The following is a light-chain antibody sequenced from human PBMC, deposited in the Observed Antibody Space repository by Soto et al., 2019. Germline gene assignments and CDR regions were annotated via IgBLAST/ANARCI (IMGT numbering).Light chain of an antibody. CDR1: QGISNY. CDR2: AAS. CDR3: QKYNSAPQF. J-gene: IGKJ4*01. Sequence: DIQMTQSPSSLSASVGDRVTITCRARQGISNYLAWYQQKPGKVPKLLIYAASTLQSGVPSRFSGSGSGTDFPLTISSLQPEDVATYYCQKYNSAPQFFGGRTKVEIK. V-gene: IGKV1-27*01.